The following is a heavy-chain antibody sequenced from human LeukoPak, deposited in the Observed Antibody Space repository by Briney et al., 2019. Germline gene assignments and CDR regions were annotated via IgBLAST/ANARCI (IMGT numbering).Heavy chain of an antibody. J-gene: IGHJ3*02. CDR3: AKYSSGWYGFGSDAFDI. Sequence: PSETLSLTCTVSGGSISSSSYYWGWIRQPPGKGLEWIGSIYYSGSTYYNPSLKSRVTISVDTSKNQFSLKLTSVTAADTAVYYCAKYSSGWYGFGSDAFDIWGQGTMVTVSS. V-gene: IGHV4-39*01. D-gene: IGHD6-19*01. CDR1: GGSISSSSYY. CDR2: IYYSGST.